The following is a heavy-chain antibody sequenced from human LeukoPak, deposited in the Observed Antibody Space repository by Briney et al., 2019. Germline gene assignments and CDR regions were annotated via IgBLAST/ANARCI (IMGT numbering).Heavy chain of an antibody. CDR3: AKDWAPDGGDYCSSTGCYFDY. Sequence: PGGSLRLSCAASGFTFSSYAMSWVRQAPGKGLEWVSAISGSGGSTYYADSVKGRFTISRDNSKNTLYLQMNSLRAEDTAVYYCAKDWAPDGGDYCSSTGCYFDYWGQGTLVTVSS. CDR2: ISGSGGST. V-gene: IGHV3-23*01. D-gene: IGHD2-2*01. CDR1: GFTFSSYA. J-gene: IGHJ4*02.